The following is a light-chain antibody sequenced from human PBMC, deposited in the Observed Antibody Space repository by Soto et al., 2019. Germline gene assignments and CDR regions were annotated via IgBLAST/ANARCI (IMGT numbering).Light chain of an antibody. CDR2: EGS. V-gene: IGLV2-23*01. J-gene: IGLJ1*01. CDR1: SSDVGSYNL. Sequence: QSVLTQPASVSGSPGQSITISCTGTSSDVGSYNLVSWYRQHPGKAPKLMIYEGSKRPSGVSNRFSGSKSGNTASLTISGLQAEDEADYFCCSYAGNSTYVFGTGTKLTVL. CDR3: CSYAGNSTYV.